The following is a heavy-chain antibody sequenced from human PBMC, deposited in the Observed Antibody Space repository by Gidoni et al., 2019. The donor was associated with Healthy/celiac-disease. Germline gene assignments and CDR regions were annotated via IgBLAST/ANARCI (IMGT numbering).Heavy chain of an antibody. V-gene: IGHV3-23*01. J-gene: IGHJ4*02. CDR1: GFTFSSYA. CDR3: AKLPRIVVVAPFDY. D-gene: IGHD3-22*01. Sequence: EVQLLESGGGLVQPGGSLRLPCAASGFTFSSYAMSWVRQAPGKGLELVSAISGSGGSTYYADSVKGRFTISRDNSKNTLYLQMNSLRAEDTAVYYCAKLPRIVVVAPFDYWGQGTLVTVSS. CDR2: ISGSGGST.